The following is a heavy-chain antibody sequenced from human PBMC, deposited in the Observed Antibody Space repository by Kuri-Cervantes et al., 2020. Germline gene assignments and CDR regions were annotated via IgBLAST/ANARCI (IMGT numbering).Heavy chain of an antibody. CDR2: ISSSSSYI. CDR1: GFIVSSNY. Sequence: GESLKISCAASGFIVSSNYMTWVRQAPGQGLEWVSSISSSSSYIYYANSVKGRFTISRDNAKNSLYLQMNSLRAEDTAVYYCAIIWFGDDFDYWGQGTLVTVSS. J-gene: IGHJ4*02. D-gene: IGHD3-10*01. CDR3: AIIWFGDDFDY. V-gene: IGHV3-21*01.